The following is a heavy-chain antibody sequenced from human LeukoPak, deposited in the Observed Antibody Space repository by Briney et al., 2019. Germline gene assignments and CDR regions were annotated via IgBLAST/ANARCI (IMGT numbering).Heavy chain of an antibody. Sequence: GGSLRLSCVGSGFIFSSYSMNWVRQAPGKGLVWVSRINSDGSSTSYADSVKGRFTISRDNAKNTLYLQMNSLRAEDTAVYYCAYSGSYDFDYWGQGTLVTVSS. CDR3: AYSGSYDFDY. D-gene: IGHD1-26*01. V-gene: IGHV3-74*01. CDR1: GFIFSSYS. CDR2: INSDGSST. J-gene: IGHJ4*02.